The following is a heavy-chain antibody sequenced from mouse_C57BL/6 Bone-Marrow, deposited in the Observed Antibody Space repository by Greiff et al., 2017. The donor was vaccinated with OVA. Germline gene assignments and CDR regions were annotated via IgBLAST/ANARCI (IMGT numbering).Heavy chain of an antibody. Sequence: EVQLQQSGAELVRPGASVKLSCTASGFNIKDDYMHWVKERPEQGLEWIGWIDPENGDTEYASKFQGKATITADTSSKTVYLHLSSLTSEDTAVYYCAPYRYWGQGTTLTVSP. CDR1: GFNIKDDY. CDR2: IDPENGDT. CDR3: APYRY. J-gene: IGHJ2*01. V-gene: IGHV14-4*01.